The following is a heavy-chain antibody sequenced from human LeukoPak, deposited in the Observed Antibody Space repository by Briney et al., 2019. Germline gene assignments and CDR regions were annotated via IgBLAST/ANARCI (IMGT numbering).Heavy chain of an antibody. V-gene: IGHV3-11*01. D-gene: IGHD2-2*01. Sequence: GGSLRLSCAASGFTFSDYYMSWIRQAPGKGLEWVSYISSSGSTLYYADSVKGRFTISRDNAKNSLYLQMNSLRAEDTAVYYCARGEDEGYCSSTSCYPFDYWGQGTLVTVSS. CDR3: ARGEDEGYCSSTSCYPFDY. CDR2: ISSSGSTL. CDR1: GFTFSDYY. J-gene: IGHJ4*02.